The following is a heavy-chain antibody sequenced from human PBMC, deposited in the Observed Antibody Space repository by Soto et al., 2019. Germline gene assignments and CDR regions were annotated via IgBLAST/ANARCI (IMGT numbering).Heavy chain of an antibody. CDR3: AHRHDLGGFDI. CDR2: INSNDDE. D-gene: IGHD2-15*01. J-gene: IGHJ3*02. CDR1: GFSLIPRGVG. V-gene: IGHV2-5*01. Sequence: KESGPKLVKPTQTLTLTCTFSGFSLIPRGVGVGWIRQPPGKALEWLAFINSNDDERYSPSLKDRLTITKDTSKNHVVLTMTNVDPVDTATYYCAHRHDLGGFDIWGQGTMVTVSS.